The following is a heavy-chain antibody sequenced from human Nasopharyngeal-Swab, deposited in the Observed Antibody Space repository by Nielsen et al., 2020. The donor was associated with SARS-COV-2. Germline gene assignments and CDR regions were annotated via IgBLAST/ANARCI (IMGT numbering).Heavy chain of an antibody. D-gene: IGHD3-10*01. Sequence: LRLSCTVSGGSISSGDYYWSWIRQPPGKGLEWIGYIYYSGSTYYNPSLKSRVSMTVDTSKTQFSLKLRSVIAADTAVYYCARGDMLYYGSGTYWGQGTLVTVSS. J-gene: IGHJ4*02. CDR2: IYYSGST. V-gene: IGHV4-30-4*01. CDR1: GGSISSGDYY. CDR3: ARGDMLYYGSGTY.